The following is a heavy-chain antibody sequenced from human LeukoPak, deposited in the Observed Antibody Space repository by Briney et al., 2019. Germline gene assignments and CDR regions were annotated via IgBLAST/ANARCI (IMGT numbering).Heavy chain of an antibody. D-gene: IGHD3-22*01. CDR3: ARESYYYDSSGYYLVDY. CDR2: ISGSGSTI. CDR1: GFNFSDYY. Sequence: KSGGSLRLSCAASGFNFSDYYMSWIRQAPGKGLEWLSNISGSGSTIYYADSVKGRFTISRDNAENSVSLEMNSLRREDTAVYYCARESYYYDSSGYYLVDYWGQGTLVTVSS. J-gene: IGHJ4*02. V-gene: IGHV3-11*04.